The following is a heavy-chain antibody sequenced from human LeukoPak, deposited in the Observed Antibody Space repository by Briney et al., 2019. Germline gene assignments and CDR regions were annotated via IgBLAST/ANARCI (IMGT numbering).Heavy chain of an antibody. CDR1: GGSISSSSYY. D-gene: IGHD5-18*01. J-gene: IGHJ4*02. V-gene: IGHV4-39*02. CDR2: IYYSGST. CDR3: AREAYGYLFDY. Sequence: SETLSLTCTVSGGSISSSSYYWGWIRQPPGKGLEWIGSIYYSGSTYYNPSLRSRVTISVDTSKNQFSLKLSSVTAADTAVYYCAREAYGYLFDYWGQGTLVTVSS.